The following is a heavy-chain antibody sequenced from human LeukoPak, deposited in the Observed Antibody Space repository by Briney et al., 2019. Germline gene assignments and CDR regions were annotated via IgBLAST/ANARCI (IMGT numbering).Heavy chain of an antibody. Sequence: GASVKVSCKASGYTFTSYGISWVRQAPGQGLEWMGWISAYNGNTNYAQKLQGRVTMTTDTSTSTAYMELRSLRSDDTAVYYCAREWLRSHTTQYGMDVWGQGTTVTVSS. CDR2: ISAYNGNT. CDR1: GYTFTSYG. CDR3: AREWLRSHTTQYGMDV. J-gene: IGHJ6*02. D-gene: IGHD5-12*01. V-gene: IGHV1-18*01.